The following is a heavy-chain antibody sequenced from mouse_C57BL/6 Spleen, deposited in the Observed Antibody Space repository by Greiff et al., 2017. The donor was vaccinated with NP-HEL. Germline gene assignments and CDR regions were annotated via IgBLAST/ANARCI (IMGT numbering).Heavy chain of an antibody. J-gene: IGHJ2*01. CDR1: GYAFSSYW. CDR3: ASGGTTVVADYFDY. V-gene: IGHV1-80*01. CDR2: IYPGDGDT. Sequence: QVQLQQSGAELVKPGASVKISCKASGYAFSSYWMNWVKQRPGKGLEWIGQIYPGDGDTNYNGKFKGKATLTADKSSSTAYMQLSSLTSEDSAVYFCASGGTTVVADYFDYWGQGTTLTVSS. D-gene: IGHD1-1*01.